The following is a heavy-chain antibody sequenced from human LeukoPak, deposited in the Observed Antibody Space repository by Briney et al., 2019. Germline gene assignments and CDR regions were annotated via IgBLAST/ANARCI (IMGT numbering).Heavy chain of an antibody. CDR2: INPSGGST. J-gene: IGHJ5*02. V-gene: IGHV1-46*01. CDR1: GYTFTSYY. Sequence: ASVKVSCKASGYTFTSYYMHWVRQAPGQGLEWMGIINPSGGSTSYAQKFQGRVTMTRDTSTSTVYMELSSLRSEDTAVYYCARAPYYYDSSGYSRGNWFDPWGQGTLVTVSS. D-gene: IGHD3-22*01. CDR3: ARAPYYYDSSGYSRGNWFDP.